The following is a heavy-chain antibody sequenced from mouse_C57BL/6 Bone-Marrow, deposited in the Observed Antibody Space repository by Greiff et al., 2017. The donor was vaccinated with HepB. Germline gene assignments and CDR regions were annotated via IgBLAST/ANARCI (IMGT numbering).Heavy chain of an antibody. CDR2: IYPRSGNT. CDR1: GYTFTSYG. CDR3: ATAQATSWFAY. Sequence: VQVVESGAELARPGASVKLSCKASGYTFTSYGISWVKQRTGQGLEWIGEIYPRSGNTYYNEKFKGKATLTADKSSSTAYMELRSLTSEDSAVYFCATAQATSWFAYWGQGTLVTVSA. J-gene: IGHJ3*01. V-gene: IGHV1-81*01. D-gene: IGHD3-2*02.